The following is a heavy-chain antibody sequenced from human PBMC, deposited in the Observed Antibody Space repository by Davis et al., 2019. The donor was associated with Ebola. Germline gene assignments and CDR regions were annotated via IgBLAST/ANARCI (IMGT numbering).Heavy chain of an antibody. V-gene: IGHV3-9*01. CDR3: AKDVTNGGYGDSAPFDY. J-gene: IGHJ4*02. D-gene: IGHD5-18*01. Sequence: PGGSLRLSCAASGFTFDDYAMHWVRQAPGKGLEWVSGISWNSGSIGYADSVKGRFTISRDNAKNSLYLQMNSLRAEDTALYYCAKDVTNGGYGDSAPFDYWGQGTLVTVSS. CDR1: GFTFDDYA. CDR2: ISWNSGSI.